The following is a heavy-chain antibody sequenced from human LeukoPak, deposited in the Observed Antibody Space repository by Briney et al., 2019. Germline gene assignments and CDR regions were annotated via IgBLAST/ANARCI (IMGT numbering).Heavy chain of an antibody. Sequence: ASVTVSCKASGYTFTSYYMHWVRQAPGQGLEWMGIINPSGGSTSYAHKFQGRVTMTRDTSTSTVYMELSSLRSEDTAVYYCARGRDIVVVPASFDYWGQGTLVTVSS. J-gene: IGHJ4*02. CDR1: GYTFTSYY. V-gene: IGHV1-46*01. D-gene: IGHD2-2*01. CDR2: INPSGGST. CDR3: ARGRDIVVVPASFDY.